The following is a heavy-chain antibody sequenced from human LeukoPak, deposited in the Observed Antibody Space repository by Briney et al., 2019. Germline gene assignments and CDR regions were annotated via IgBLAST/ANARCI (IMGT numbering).Heavy chain of an antibody. CDR2: ISGGGGGT. J-gene: IGHJ5*02. CDR3: TKESGIAVADT. CDR1: GFTFSSYA. V-gene: IGHV3-23*01. D-gene: IGHD6-19*01. Sequence: PGGSLRLSCAASGFTFSSYAMSWVRPAPGKGLEWVSAISGGGGGTYYADSVKGRFTISRDNSKNTLYLQMNSLRVGDTAVYFCTKESGIAVADTWGQGTLVTVSS.